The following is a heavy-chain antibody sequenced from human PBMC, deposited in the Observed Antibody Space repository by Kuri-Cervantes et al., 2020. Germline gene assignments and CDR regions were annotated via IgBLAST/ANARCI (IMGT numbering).Heavy chain of an antibody. CDR1: GGSISSYY. J-gene: IGHJ6*03. CDR2: IYSSGST. D-gene: IGHD6-13*01. V-gene: IGHV4-59*13. CDR3: ARGVTTGYSSSWYQAHYYYYMDV. Sequence: SETLPLTCTVSGGSISSYYWSWIRQPPGKGLEWIGYIYSSGSTNYNPSLKSRVTISVDTSKNQFSLKLSSVTAADTAVYYCARGVTTGYSSSWYQAHYYYYMDVWGKGTTVTVSS.